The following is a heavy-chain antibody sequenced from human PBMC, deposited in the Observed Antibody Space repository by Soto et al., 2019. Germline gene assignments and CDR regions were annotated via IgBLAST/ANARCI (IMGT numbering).Heavy chain of an antibody. J-gene: IGHJ4*02. CDR1: GYTLTELS. D-gene: IGHD6-6*01. Sequence: ASVKVSCKVSGYTLTELSMHWVRQAPGKGLEWMGGFDPEDGETIYAQKFQGRVTMTEDTSTDTAYMELSSLRSEDTAVYYCASGWQQLVTFDYWGQGTLVTVSS. CDR2: FDPEDGET. V-gene: IGHV1-24*01. CDR3: ASGWQQLVTFDY.